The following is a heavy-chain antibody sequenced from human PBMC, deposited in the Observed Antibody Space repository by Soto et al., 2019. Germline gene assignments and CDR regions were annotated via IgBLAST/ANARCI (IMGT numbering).Heavy chain of an antibody. Sequence: EVQLLESGGGLVQPGGSLRLSCAASGFTFSNYAMGWVRQAPGKGLEWVSTISSTADGTDYADSVKGRFTISRDNSKNTLYLQMNGLRVEDTAVYYCAQAISRERQIDYWGQGTLVTVSS. J-gene: IGHJ4*02. V-gene: IGHV3-23*01. CDR3: AQAISRERQIDY. D-gene: IGHD1-26*01. CDR2: ISSTADGT. CDR1: GFTFSNYA.